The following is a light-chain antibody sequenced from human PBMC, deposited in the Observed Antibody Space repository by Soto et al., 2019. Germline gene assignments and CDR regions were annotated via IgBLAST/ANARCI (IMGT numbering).Light chain of an antibody. CDR3: QQYNNWPPFT. CDR2: GAS. CDR1: QSVSSN. V-gene: IGKV3-15*01. J-gene: IGKJ3*01. Sequence: EIVMTQSPATLSVSPGERATLSCRASQSVSSNLAWYQQKPGQAPRLLIYGASTRATGIPARFSGSGSGTEFTLTISSLQSEDFAVYSGQQYNNWPPFTFGPGTKVDIK.